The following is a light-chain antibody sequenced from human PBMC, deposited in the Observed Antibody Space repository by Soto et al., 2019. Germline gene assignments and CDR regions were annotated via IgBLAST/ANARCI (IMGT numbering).Light chain of an antibody. CDR2: LEGSGSY. J-gene: IGLJ3*02. Sequence: QPVLTQSSSASASLGSSVKLTCTLSSGHSSYIITWHQQQPGKAPRYLMKLEGSGSYNKGGGVPDRFSGSSSGADRYLTISNLQFEDEADYYCETWDSNTRVFGGGTKRTVL. CDR3: ETWDSNTRV. V-gene: IGLV4-60*02. CDR1: SGHSSYI.